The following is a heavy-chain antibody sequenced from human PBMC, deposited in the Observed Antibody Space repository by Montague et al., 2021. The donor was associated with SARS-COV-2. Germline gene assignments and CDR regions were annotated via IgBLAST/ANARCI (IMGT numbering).Heavy chain of an antibody. CDR3: ASRAPTRIVLMAYAIGGYFDY. Sequence: SLRLSCAASGFTFSSYDINWVRQAPGKGLEWVSYISSSGSTIYYADSVKGRFTISRDNAKNSLYLQMDSLRAEDTAVYYCASRAPTRIVLMAYAIGGYFDYWGQGTLVTVSS. CDR1: GFTFSSYD. V-gene: IGHV3-48*03. J-gene: IGHJ4*02. CDR2: ISSSGSTI. D-gene: IGHD2-8*01.